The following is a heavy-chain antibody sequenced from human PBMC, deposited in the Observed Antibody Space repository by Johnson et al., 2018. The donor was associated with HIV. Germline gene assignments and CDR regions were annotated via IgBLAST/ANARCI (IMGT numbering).Heavy chain of an antibody. CDR3: ARDVGGWGYRHAFDM. CDR2: THWNGGSP. J-gene: IGHJ3*02. Sequence: VQLVESGGGVVRPGGSLRLSCAAPGFTFDDHDMSWVRQAPGKGLEWLSGTHWNGGSPGYADSVKGRCTISRDNAKNSVYLQMNRLRAEDTALYYCARDVGGWGYRHAFDMWGQGTMVTVSS. D-gene: IGHD5-12*01. V-gene: IGHV3-20*04. CDR1: GFTFDDHD.